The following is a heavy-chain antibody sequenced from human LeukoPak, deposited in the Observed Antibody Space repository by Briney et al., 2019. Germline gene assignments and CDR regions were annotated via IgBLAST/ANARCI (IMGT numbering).Heavy chain of an antibody. D-gene: IGHD2-15*01. CDR3: TTRSPARYCSDGACYSSADY. CDR1: GFTFDDYA. J-gene: IGHJ4*02. Sequence: GGSLRLSCAASGFTFDDYAMHWVRHAPGKGLEWVSGISWNSGTIGYADSVKGRFTISRDDSKDTLYLQMNSLNTEDTAMYYRTTRSPARYCSDGACYSSADYWGQGTLVTVSS. CDR2: ISWNSGTI. V-gene: IGHV3-9*01.